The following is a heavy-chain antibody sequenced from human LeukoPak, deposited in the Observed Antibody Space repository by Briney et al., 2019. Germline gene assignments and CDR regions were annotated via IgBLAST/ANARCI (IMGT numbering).Heavy chain of an antibody. CDR3: AKDYGSGSYYHYYYYGMDV. CDR1: GFTFSSYA. Sequence: PGGSLRLSCAASGFTFSSYAMSWVRQAPGKGLEWVSAISGSGGSTYYADSVKGRFTISRDNSENTLYLQMNSLRAEDTAVYYCAKDYGSGSYYHYYYYGMDVWGQGTTVTVSS. J-gene: IGHJ6*02. V-gene: IGHV3-23*01. D-gene: IGHD3-10*01. CDR2: ISGSGGST.